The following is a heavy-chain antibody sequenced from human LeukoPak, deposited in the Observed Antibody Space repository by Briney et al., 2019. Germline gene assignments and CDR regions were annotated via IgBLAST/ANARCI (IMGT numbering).Heavy chain of an antibody. CDR3: ARDSIAAAGTHYGMDV. V-gene: IGHV3-7*01. D-gene: IGHD6-13*01. CDR1: GFTFSSYG. Sequence: PGGSLRLSCAASGFTFSSYGMHWVRQAPGKGLEWVANIKQDGSEKYYVDSVKGRFTISRDNAKNSLYLQMNSLRAEDTAVYYCARDSIAAAGTHYGMDVWGQGTTVTVSS. J-gene: IGHJ6*02. CDR2: IKQDGSEK.